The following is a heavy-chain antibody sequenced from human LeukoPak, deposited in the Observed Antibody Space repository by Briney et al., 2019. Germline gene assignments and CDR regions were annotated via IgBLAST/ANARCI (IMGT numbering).Heavy chain of an antibody. CDR1: GFTFSSYS. Sequence: PGGSLRLSCAASGFTFSSYSMNWVRQAPGKGLEWVSYISSSSSTIYYADSVKGRFTISRDNAENSLYLQMNSLRAEDTALYYCARRAYSSSWFVFDYWGQGTLVTVSS. D-gene: IGHD6-13*01. J-gene: IGHJ4*02. CDR3: ARRAYSSSWFVFDY. CDR2: ISSSSSTI. V-gene: IGHV3-48*04.